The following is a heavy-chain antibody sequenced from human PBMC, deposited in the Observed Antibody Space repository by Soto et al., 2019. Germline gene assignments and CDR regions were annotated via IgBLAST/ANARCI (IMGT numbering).Heavy chain of an antibody. D-gene: IGHD4-17*01. V-gene: IGHV2-5*02. CDR1: GFSLSTGGVG. Sequence: QFTLKESGPTLVKPTQPLTLTCTLSGFSLSTGGVGVGWIRQSPGKALEWLAVIYWDDVKHYSPSLERRLTLTKDTSGSAVVLTMTNMDPVDTATYYCARKGSGDYALDYWGQGMLVTVSS. J-gene: IGHJ4*02. CDR3: ARKGSGDYALDY. CDR2: IYWDDVK.